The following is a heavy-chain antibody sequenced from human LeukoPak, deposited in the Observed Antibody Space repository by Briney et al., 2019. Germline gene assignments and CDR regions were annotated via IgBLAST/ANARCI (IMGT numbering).Heavy chain of an antibody. CDR2: ISAYNGDT. CDR3: ARAQVQPHYYYYYMDV. CDR1: GYTFRTYG. J-gene: IGHJ6*03. D-gene: IGHD1-1*01. Sequence: ASVKVSCKASGYTFRTYGISWVRQAPGQGLEWLGWISAYNGDTNYAQNLRGRVTMTTETSTSTAYMELRSLRSDDTAVYYCARAQVQPHYYYYYMDVWGKGTTVTVSS. V-gene: IGHV1-18*01.